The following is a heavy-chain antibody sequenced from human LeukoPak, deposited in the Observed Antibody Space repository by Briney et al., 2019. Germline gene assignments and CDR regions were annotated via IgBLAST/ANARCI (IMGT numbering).Heavy chain of an antibody. Sequence: SETLSLTCTVSGGSISSYYWSWIRQPAGKGLEGVGRIYTSGSTNYNPSLKSRVNMSVDTPKNQFSLKLSSVTAADTAVYYCARTAAAARCDYWGQGTLVTVSS. CDR1: GGSISSYY. CDR3: ARTAAAARCDY. J-gene: IGHJ4*02. CDR2: IYTSGST. D-gene: IGHD6-13*01. V-gene: IGHV4-4*07.